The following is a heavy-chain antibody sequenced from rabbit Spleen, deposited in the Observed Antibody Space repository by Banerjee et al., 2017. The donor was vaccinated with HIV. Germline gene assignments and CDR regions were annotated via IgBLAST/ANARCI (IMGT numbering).Heavy chain of an antibody. J-gene: IGHJ4*01. CDR3: ARGDL. CDR2: IIIGTGNI. V-gene: IGHV1S40*01. Sequence: QSLEESGGDLVKPGASLTLTCTASGFSFSSNYYIYWVRQAPGKGLEWVGCIIIGTGNIYYASWAKGRFTISKTSSTTVTLQMTSLTVADTATYFCARGDLWGPGTLVTVS. CDR1: GFSFSSNYY.